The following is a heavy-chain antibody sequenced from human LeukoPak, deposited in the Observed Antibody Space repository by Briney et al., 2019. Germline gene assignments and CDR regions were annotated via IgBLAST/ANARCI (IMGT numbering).Heavy chain of an antibody. CDR2: INHSGST. CDR3: ARVDIVATTSVNFDY. J-gene: IGHJ4*02. Sequence: SETLSLTCAVYGGSFSGYYWSWIRQPPGKGLEWIGEINHSGSTNYNPSLKSRVTISVDTSKNQFSLKLSSVTAADTAVYYCARVDIVATTSVNFDYWGQGTLVTVSS. CDR1: GGSFSGYY. D-gene: IGHD5-12*01. V-gene: IGHV4-34*01.